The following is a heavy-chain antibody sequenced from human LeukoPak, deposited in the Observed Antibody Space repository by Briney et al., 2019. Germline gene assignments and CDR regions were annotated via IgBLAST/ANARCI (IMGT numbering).Heavy chain of an antibody. CDR1: GYTFTSYY. V-gene: IGHV1-46*01. CDR3: ARDHNADYYESSGYLPSY. J-gene: IGHJ4*02. D-gene: IGHD3-22*01. Sequence: GASVKVSCKASGYTFTSYYMHWVRQAPGQGLEWMGIINPSGGSTSYAQKFQGRVTMTRDTSTSTVYMELSSLRSEDTAVYYCARDHNADYYESSGYLPSYWGQGTLVTVSS. CDR2: INPSGGST.